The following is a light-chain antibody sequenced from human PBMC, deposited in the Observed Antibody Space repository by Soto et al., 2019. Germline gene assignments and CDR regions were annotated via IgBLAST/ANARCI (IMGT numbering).Light chain of an antibody. CDR2: KAS. J-gene: IGKJ2*02. V-gene: IGKV1-5*03. CDR1: QSISSW. CDR3: QHYNNARCT. Sequence: DIQMTQSPSTLSASVGDRVTITCRASQSISSWLAWYQQKPGKAPILLIYKASSLESGVPSRFSGSGSGTEFTLTISSLQADDFATYYCQHYNNARCTFGQGTKLEIK.